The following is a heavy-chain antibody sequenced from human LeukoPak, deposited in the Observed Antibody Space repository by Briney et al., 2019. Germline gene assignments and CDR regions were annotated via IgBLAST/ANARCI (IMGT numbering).Heavy chain of an antibody. D-gene: IGHD6-19*01. V-gene: IGHV4-59*01. Sequence: SETLSLTCTVSGGSISSYYWSWIRQPPGKGLEWIGYIYYSGSTNYNPSLKSRVTISVDTSKNQFSLKLSSVTAADTAVYYCAREGAGKSWDYWGQGTLVTVSS. CDR2: IYYSGST. CDR3: AREGAGKSWDY. CDR1: GGSISSYY. J-gene: IGHJ4*02.